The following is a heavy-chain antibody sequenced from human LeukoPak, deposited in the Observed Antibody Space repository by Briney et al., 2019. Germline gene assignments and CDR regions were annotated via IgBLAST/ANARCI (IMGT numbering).Heavy chain of an antibody. CDR3: ARLGSWYRYFDY. Sequence: SETLSLTCTVSGGSISSGSYYWSWIRQPAGKGLEWIGRIYTSGSTNYNPSLKSRVTISVDTSKNQFSLKLSSVTAADTAVYYCARLGSWYRYFDYWGQGTLVTVSS. J-gene: IGHJ4*02. D-gene: IGHD6-13*01. CDR2: IYTSGST. V-gene: IGHV4-61*02. CDR1: GGSISSGSYY.